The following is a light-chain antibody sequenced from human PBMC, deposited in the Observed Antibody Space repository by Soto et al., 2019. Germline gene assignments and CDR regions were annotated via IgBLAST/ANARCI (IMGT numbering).Light chain of an antibody. CDR1: ESLLHSNGYNY. CDR3: MQALQSIT. V-gene: IGKV2-28*01. J-gene: IGKJ5*01. CDR2: LGS. Sequence: DIVMTQSPLSLPVIPGEPASISCRSSESLLHSNGYNYLDWYLQKPGQPPQLLIFLGSSRASGVPVRFSGSGSGTDFTLKISRVEAEGIGVYYCMQALQSITFGQGTRLEIK.